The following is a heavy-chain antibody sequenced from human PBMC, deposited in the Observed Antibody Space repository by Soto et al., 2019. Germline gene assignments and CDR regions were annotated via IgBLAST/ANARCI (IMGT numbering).Heavy chain of an antibody. Sequence: ASVKVSCKASGYTFTSYGISWVRQAPGQGLAWMGWISAYNGNTNYAQKLQGRVTMTTDTSTSTAYMELRSLRSDDTAVYYCAGYYYDSSGYYGPFDYWGQGTLVTVSS. J-gene: IGHJ4*02. CDR2: ISAYNGNT. D-gene: IGHD3-22*01. CDR3: AGYYYDSSGYYGPFDY. V-gene: IGHV1-18*04. CDR1: GYTFTSYG.